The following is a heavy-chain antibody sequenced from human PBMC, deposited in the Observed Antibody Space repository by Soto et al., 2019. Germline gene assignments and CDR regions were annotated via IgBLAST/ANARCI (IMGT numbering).Heavy chain of an antibody. V-gene: IGHV3-23*01. Sequence: EVQLLESGGGLVQPGGSLRLSCAASAFTFSSYAMSWVRQAPGKGLEWVSAISGSGGSTYYPDSVKGRFTISRDNSKNTLYLQMNNLRAGDTDVYYCAKVKGFFGDAFDIWGQGTMVTVSS. CDR2: ISGSGGST. J-gene: IGHJ3*02. CDR3: AKVKGFFGDAFDI. CDR1: AFTFSSYA. D-gene: IGHD3-3*01.